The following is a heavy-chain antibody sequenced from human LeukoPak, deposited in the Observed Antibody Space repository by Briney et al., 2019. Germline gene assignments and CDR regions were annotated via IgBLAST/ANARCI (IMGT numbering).Heavy chain of an antibody. CDR2: IYYSGST. D-gene: IGHD6-19*01. CDR1: GGSISSSNW. J-gene: IGHJ4*02. Sequence: SGTLSLTCAVSGGSISSSNWWSWVRQPPGQGLEWIGEIYYSGSTNYNPSLKSRVTISVDTSKNQFSLKLSSVTAADTAVYYCARESVAGAFDYWGQGTLVTVSS. CDR3: ARESVAGAFDY. V-gene: IGHV4-4*02.